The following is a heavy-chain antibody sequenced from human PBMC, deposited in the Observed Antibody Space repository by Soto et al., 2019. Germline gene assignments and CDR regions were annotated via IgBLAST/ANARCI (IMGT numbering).Heavy chain of an antibody. CDR2: INPNSGGT. J-gene: IGHJ6*02. CDR1: GYTFTVYY. CDR3: ARSRARGYSYLGV. Sequence: ASVKVSCKASGYTFTVYYMHCVGQAPGQGLEWMGWINPNSGGTNYAQKFQGWVTMTRDTSISTAYMELSRLRSDDTAVYYCARSRARGYSYLGVWGQGTTVTVSS. D-gene: IGHD5-18*01. V-gene: IGHV1-2*04.